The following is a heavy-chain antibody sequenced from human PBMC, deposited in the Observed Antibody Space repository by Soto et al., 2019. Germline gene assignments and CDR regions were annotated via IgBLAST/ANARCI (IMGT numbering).Heavy chain of an antibody. CDR2: ISVSVGST. Sequence: PGGSLRLSCAASGFTFDDYAMHWVRQAPGKGLEWVSTISVSVGSTYSADSVQGRFTVSSDISDNTLFLRMTSLTADDTAVYFCAKRDVPHSTSNAYFYDHWGRGVLVTVS. CDR3: AKRDVPHSTSNAYFYDH. D-gene: IGHD2-21*02. J-gene: IGHJ4*02. CDR1: GFTFDDYA. V-gene: IGHV3-23*01.